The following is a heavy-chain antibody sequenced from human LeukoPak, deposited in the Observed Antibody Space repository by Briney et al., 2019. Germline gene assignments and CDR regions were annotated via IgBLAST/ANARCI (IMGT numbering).Heavy chain of an antibody. CDR2: FAGSDTTT. CDR3: TTLGYHLDS. D-gene: IGHD3-22*01. J-gene: IGHJ4*02. Sequence: GRSLRLSCAASGFDFCAYEMNWVRQAPGKGLEWVAYFAGSDTTTYYADSVKGRFTISRDNAKNSLYLQMNSLRAEDTALYYCTTLGYHLDSWGQGTLVTVSS. V-gene: IGHV3-48*03. CDR1: GFDFCAYE.